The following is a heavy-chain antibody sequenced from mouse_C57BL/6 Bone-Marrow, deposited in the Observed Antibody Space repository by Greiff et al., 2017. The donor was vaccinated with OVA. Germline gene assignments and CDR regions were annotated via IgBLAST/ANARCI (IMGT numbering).Heavy chain of an antibody. J-gene: IGHJ2*01. CDR2: IDPTSGGT. D-gene: IGHD2-5*01. CDR1: GYTFTSYW. V-gene: IGHV1-72*01. CDR3: ARRVYSNSYFDY. Sequence: QVQLQQPGAELVKPGASVKLSCKASGYTFTSYWMHWVKQRPGRGLEWIGRIDPTSGGTQYNEKFKNKATLTVDKPSSTAYMQVSSLTSEDSAVYYCARRVYSNSYFDYWGQGTTLTVSS.